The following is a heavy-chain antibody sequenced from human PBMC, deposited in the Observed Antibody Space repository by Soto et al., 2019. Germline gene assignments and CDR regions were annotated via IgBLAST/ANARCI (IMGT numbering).Heavy chain of an antibody. CDR1: GITFIADA. Sequence: GGSLRLPCAACGITFIADAMSQVRQAPGKGLEWVPAISGSGATTYYADPVKGRFTISRDKSKNTLYLHMYSRSGGDTALHCPGNSSSSNWYD. CDR2: ISGSGATT. V-gene: IGHV3-23*01. D-gene: IGHD6-13*01. J-gene: IGHJ5*01. CDR3: GNSSSSNWYD.